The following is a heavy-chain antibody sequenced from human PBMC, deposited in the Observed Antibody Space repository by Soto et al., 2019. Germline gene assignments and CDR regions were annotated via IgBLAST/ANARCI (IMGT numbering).Heavy chain of an antibody. J-gene: IGHJ5*02. Sequence: EVQLVESGGGLVQPGRSLRLSCAASGFTFEDYAMHWVRQAPGKGLEWVSGISWNSGSIGYADSVKGRFTISRDNAKKFLYLQMNSLRAEDTAVYYCASDGPYSSSAENNWFDPWGQGTLVTVSS. V-gene: IGHV3-9*01. CDR1: GFTFEDYA. CDR3: ASDGPYSSSAENNWFDP. CDR2: ISWNSGSI. D-gene: IGHD6-6*01.